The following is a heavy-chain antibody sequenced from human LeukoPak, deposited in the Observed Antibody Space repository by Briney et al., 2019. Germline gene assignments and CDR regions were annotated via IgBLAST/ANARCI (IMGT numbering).Heavy chain of an antibody. Sequence: GGSPRLSCAASGFSFREYAMNWVRPAPGKRLEWGAGIVGDSSSLFVDDSVRGRFTVYRDNSNNILYLQMNSLRVEDTAVYYCATAGSSELLWDYAMDVWGQGTTVTVSS. CDR3: ATAGSSELLWDYAMDV. J-gene: IGHJ6*02. V-gene: IGHV3-23*01. CDR2: IVGDSSSL. D-gene: IGHD3-10*01. CDR1: GFSFREYA.